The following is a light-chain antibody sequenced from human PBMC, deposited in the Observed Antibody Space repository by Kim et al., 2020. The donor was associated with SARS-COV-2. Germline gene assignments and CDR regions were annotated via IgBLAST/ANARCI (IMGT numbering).Light chain of an antibody. J-gene: IGLJ1*01. CDR2: DVS. CDR3: SSYTSSSTLRV. CDR1: SSDVGGYNY. V-gene: IGLV2-14*03. Sequence: LTQPASVSGSPGQSITISCTGTSSDVGGYNYVSWYQQHPGKAPKLMIYDVSNRPSGVSNRFSGSKSGNTASLTISGLQAEDEADYYCSSYTSSSTLRVFGTGTKVTVL.